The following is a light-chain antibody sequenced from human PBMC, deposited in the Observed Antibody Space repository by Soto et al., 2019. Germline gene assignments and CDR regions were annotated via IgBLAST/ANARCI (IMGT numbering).Light chain of an antibody. Sequence: DIQMTQSPSSLSASVGDMVTITCRASQDVTNYLAWYQQKPGKVPKLLIYAASTLQSGVPSRFSGSGSGTDFSLTITSLPPEDVATYYCQKYNSVPYTFGQGTKLEIK. CDR1: QDVTNY. V-gene: IGKV1-27*01. CDR3: QKYNSVPYT. CDR2: AAS. J-gene: IGKJ2*01.